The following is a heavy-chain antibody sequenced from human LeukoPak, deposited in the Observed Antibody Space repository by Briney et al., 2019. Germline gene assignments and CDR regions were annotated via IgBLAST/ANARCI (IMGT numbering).Heavy chain of an antibody. Sequence: ASVKVSCKASGGTYSSYAISWVRQAPGQALEWMGGIIPIFGTANYAQKFQGRVTITTDESTSTAYMELSSLRSEDTAVHYCATEQWLARGYFDYWGQGTLVTVSS. CDR2: IIPIFGTA. CDR1: GGTYSSYA. D-gene: IGHD6-19*01. V-gene: IGHV1-69*05. CDR3: ATEQWLARGYFDY. J-gene: IGHJ4*02.